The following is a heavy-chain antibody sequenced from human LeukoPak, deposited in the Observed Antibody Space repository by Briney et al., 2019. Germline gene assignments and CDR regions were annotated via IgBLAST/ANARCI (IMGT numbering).Heavy chain of an antibody. CDR1: GGSISSSSYY. CDR3: ARGQGGYCSSTSCNWFDP. V-gene: IGHV4-39*01. Sequence: PSETLSLTCTVSGGSISSSSYYWGWIRQPPGKGLEWIGSIYYSGSTYYNPSLKSRVTISVDTSKNQFSLKLSSVTAADTAVYYCARGQGGYCSSTSCNWFDPWGQGTLVTVSS. J-gene: IGHJ5*02. CDR2: IYYSGST. D-gene: IGHD2-2*01.